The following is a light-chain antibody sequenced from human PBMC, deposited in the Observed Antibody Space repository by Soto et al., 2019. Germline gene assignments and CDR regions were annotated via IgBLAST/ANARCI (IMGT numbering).Light chain of an antibody. CDR3: QQLNSYPST. Sequence: IPLTQSPSSLSASVGDRVTITCRASQDIDIYLAWYQQKPGKAPNLLIYAASTLQGGVPSRFSGSGSGTDFTLTISSLQPEDFANYYCQQLNSYPSTFGQGTKLEIK. CDR2: AAS. V-gene: IGKV1-9*01. J-gene: IGKJ2*01. CDR1: QDIDIY.